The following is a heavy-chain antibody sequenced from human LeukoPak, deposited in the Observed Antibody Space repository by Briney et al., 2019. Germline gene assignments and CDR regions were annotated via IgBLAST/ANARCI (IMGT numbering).Heavy chain of an antibody. CDR1: GFTFSDYY. V-gene: IGHV3-11*04. Sequence: GGSLRLSCAASGFTFSDYYMNWIRQAPGKGLEWVSYISTSGSTIYYADSVKGRFTISRDNAKNSLYLQMNSLRAEDTAVYYCARDRIDCSSTSCHRVPGVFDYWGQGTLVTVSS. J-gene: IGHJ4*02. D-gene: IGHD2-2*02. CDR3: ARDRIDCSSTSCHRVPGVFDY. CDR2: ISTSGSTI.